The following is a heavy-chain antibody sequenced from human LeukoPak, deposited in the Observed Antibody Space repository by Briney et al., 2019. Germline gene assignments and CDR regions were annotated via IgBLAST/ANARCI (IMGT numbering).Heavy chain of an antibody. J-gene: IGHJ1*01. CDR3: ARDWPAYSRGYFQH. Sequence: GGSLRPSCAPSGFTLSSNSTKSVRQAPGKRRELVYTFSSSSYRYYAYSVRGPFTISRDHAKNSLYLQMNRLRAEDTAVYYCARDWPAYSRGYFQHWGQGTLVTVSS. CDR2: FSSSSYR. CDR1: GFTLSSNS. V-gene: IGHV3-21*01. D-gene: IGHD6-13*01.